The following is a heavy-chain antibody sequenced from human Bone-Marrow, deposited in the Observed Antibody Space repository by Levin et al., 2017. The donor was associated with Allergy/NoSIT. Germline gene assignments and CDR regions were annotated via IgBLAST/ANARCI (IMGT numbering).Heavy chain of an antibody. V-gene: IGHV1-18*01. Sequence: GASVKVSCKASGYTFTSYGISWVRQATGQGLEWMGWISAYNGNTNYAQKLQGRVTMTTDTSTSTAYMELRSLRSDDTAVYYCARKAEYCSSTSCYIHWFDPWGQGTLVTVSS. D-gene: IGHD2-2*02. CDR3: ARKAEYCSSTSCYIHWFDP. CDR2: ISAYNGNT. CDR1: GYTFTSYG. J-gene: IGHJ5*02.